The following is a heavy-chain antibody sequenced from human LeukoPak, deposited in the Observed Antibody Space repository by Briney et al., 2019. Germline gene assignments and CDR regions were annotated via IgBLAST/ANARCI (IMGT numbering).Heavy chain of an antibody. CDR1: GGSISSYY. D-gene: IGHD1-26*01. CDR3: AAGVRGSYFVDY. Sequence: SETLSLTCTVSGGSISSYYWSWIRQPPGKGLEWIGYIYYSGSTNYNPSLKSRVTVSVDTSKNQFSLKLSSVTAADTAVYYCAAGVRGSYFVDYWGQGTLVTVSS. J-gene: IGHJ4*02. CDR2: IYYSGST. V-gene: IGHV4-59*01.